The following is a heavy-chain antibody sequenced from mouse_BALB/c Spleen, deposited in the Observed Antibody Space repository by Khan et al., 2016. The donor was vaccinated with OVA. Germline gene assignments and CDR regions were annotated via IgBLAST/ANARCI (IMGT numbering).Heavy chain of an antibody. J-gene: IGHJ3*01. V-gene: IGHV1-5*01. D-gene: IGHD1-1*01. CDR2: IYPGNNDT. CDR3: TRAGYGSFAF. Sequence: VQLQQSGTVLARPGTSVRMSCKASGYIFTDYLMHWVKQRPGQGLEWIGSIYPGNNDTNYNQKFKDKAKLTSVPSASTAYKDFSSLTNEDSAVFYCTRAGYGSFAFWGQGTLVTVSA. CDR1: GYIFTDYL.